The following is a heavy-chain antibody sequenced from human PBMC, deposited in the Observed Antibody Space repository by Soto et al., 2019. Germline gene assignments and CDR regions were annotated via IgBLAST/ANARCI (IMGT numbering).Heavy chain of an antibody. CDR2: ISYDAINK. Sequence: GGSLRLSCAASGFTFSSYGMHWVRQAPGKGLEWVAVISYDAINKYYADSVKGRFTISRDNSKNTLYLQMNSLRAEDTAVYYCAKDLVVVVAATYYYDMDFWGQGTTVTVSS. CDR3: AKDLVVVVAATYYYDMDF. CDR1: GFTFSSYG. V-gene: IGHV3-30*18. D-gene: IGHD2-15*01. J-gene: IGHJ6*02.